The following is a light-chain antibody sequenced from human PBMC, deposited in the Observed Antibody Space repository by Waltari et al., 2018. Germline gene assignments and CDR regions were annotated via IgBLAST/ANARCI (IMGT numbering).Light chain of an antibody. Sequence: DIQMTQSPSSVSASVGDRVTITCRASQGISSWIAWYQQTPGNAPKLLIYAASSLQNSVPSRFSGGRSGTDFTLTISSLQPEDFATYYCQQANSILGELTFGGGTKVEIK. V-gene: IGKV1-12*01. CDR2: AAS. J-gene: IGKJ4*01. CDR3: QQANSILGELT. CDR1: QGISSW.